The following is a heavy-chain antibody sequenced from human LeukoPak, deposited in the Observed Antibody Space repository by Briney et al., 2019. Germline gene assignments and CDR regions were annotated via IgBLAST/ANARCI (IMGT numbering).Heavy chain of an antibody. V-gene: IGHV3-30*03. Sequence: GRSLRLSCAASGFTFSNYGMHWVRQAPGKGLEWVAIISYDGSNKFYADSVKGRFTISRDNSKNTLYLQMNSLRAEDTAVYYCARGDSYDNDHQYYFDYWGQGTLVTVSS. D-gene: IGHD5-12*01. CDR3: ARGDSYDNDHQYYFDY. CDR1: GFTFSNYG. CDR2: ISYDGSNK. J-gene: IGHJ4*02.